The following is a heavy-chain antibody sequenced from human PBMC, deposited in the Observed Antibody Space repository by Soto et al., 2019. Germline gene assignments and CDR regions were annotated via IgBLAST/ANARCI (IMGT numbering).Heavy chain of an antibody. Sequence: AASVKVSCKASGYTFTSYGISWVRQAPGQGLEWMGWISAYNGNTNYAQKLQGRVTMTTDTSTSTAYRELRSLRSDDTAVYYCAKDGSGYDLARRYFDFWGQGTLVPVSS. J-gene: IGHJ4*02. CDR2: ISAYNGNT. V-gene: IGHV1-18*04. D-gene: IGHD5-12*01. CDR1: GYTFTSYG. CDR3: AKDGSGYDLARRYFDF.